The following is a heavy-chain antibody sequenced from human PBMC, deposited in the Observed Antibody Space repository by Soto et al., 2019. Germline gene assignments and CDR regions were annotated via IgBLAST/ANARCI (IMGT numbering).Heavy chain of an antibody. Sequence: GEPRRIYWAASGLTLSTYTMNWVRQAPGKGLEWVSGIYGSGSGTYYGDSMKGRVTISRDNSKSTLYLQMNSLRAEDTAVYFCVKDRVPDSRWNFDYWGQGTLVTVSS. V-gene: IGHV3-23*01. J-gene: IGHJ4*02. D-gene: IGHD1-1*01. CDR1: GLTLSTYT. CDR2: IYGSGSGT. CDR3: VKDRVPDSRWNFDY.